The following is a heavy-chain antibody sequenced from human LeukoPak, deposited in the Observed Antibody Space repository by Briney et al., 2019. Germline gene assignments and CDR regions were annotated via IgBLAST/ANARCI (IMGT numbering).Heavy chain of an antibody. D-gene: IGHD2/OR15-2a*01. V-gene: IGHV4-39*07. Sequence: SETLSLTCTVSGASIISSSYYWGWIRQPPGKGLEWIGSIHYSGSTYYNPSLKSRVTISVDTSKNQFSLKLSSVTAADTAVYYCARDLSTDDAFDIWGQGTMVTVSS. CDR3: ARDLSTDDAFDI. CDR2: IHYSGST. CDR1: GASIISSSYY. J-gene: IGHJ3*02.